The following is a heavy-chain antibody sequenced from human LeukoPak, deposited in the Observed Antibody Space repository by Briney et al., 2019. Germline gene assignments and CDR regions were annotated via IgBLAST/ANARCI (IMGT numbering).Heavy chain of an antibody. V-gene: IGHV3-30*04. CDR3: ARGGGQVPFDY. J-gene: IGHJ4*02. CDR2: ILYAGSNK. CDR1: GFIFSSYA. Sequence: GGSLRLSCAASGFIFSSYAVHWVRRAPGKGLEWVAVILYAGSNKYCADSVKGRFTISRDNSKNTLYLQMNSLRAEDTAVYYCARGGGQVPFDYWGQGTLVTVSS. D-gene: IGHD2-15*01.